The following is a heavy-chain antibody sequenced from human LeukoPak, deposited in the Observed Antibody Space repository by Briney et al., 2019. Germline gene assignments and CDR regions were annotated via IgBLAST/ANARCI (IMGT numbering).Heavy chain of an antibody. CDR2: IIPIFGTA. Sequence: SVKVSCKASGGTFSSYAISWVRQAPGQGLEWMGGIIPIFGTANYAQKFQGGVTITTDESTSTAYMELSSLRSEDTAVYYCARFDSSGYYYDYWGQGTLVTVSS. CDR3: ARFDSSGYYYDY. J-gene: IGHJ4*02. D-gene: IGHD3-22*01. CDR1: GGTFSSYA. V-gene: IGHV1-69*05.